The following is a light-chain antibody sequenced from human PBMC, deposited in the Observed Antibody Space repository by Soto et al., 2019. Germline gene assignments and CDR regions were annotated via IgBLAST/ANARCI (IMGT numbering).Light chain of an antibody. J-gene: IGKJ1*01. CDR1: QSISSY. Sequence: DIQMTQSPSSLSASVGDRVTITCRASQSISSYLNWYQQKPGKAPKLLIYAASSLQSGVPSRFSGSGSGTDFSLPISSRQPEDFATYYCQQSYSTPWTFGQGTKVEIK. V-gene: IGKV1-39*01. CDR3: QQSYSTPWT. CDR2: AAS.